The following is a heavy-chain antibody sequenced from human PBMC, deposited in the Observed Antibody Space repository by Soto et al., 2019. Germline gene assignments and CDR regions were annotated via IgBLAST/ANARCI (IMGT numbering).Heavy chain of an antibody. J-gene: IGHJ4*02. Sequence: PSETLSLTCAVSCGSVSSTQWWTWVRQAPGKGLEWLGDIYHVGITKYNPALKSRVTMSVDKSNNHFSLKLSSVTAADTAVYYCARQVPGPYGSGSYFDYWGQGTLVTVSS. CDR3: ARQVPGPYGSGSYFDY. V-gene: IGHV4-4*02. D-gene: IGHD3-10*01. CDR2: IYHVGIT. CDR1: CGSVSSTQW.